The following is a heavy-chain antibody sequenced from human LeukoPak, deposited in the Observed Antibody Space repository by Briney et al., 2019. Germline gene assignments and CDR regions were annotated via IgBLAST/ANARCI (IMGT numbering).Heavy chain of an antibody. CDR1: GGSISSSSYY. V-gene: IGHV4-39*07. D-gene: IGHD3-9*01. CDR3: ARGSRVLRYLDWLSQPNFDY. CDR2: IYYSGST. Sequence: PSETLSLTCTVSGGSISSSSYYWGWIRQPPGTGLEWIGSIYYSGSTNYNPSLKSRVTISVDTSKNQFSLKLSSVTAADTAVYYCARGSRVLRYLDWLSQPNFDYWGQGTLVTVSS. J-gene: IGHJ4*02.